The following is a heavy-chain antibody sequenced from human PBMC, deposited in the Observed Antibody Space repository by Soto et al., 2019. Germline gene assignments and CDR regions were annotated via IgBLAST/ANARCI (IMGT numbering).Heavy chain of an antibody. Sequence: SETLSLTCTVSGGSVSSGSYYWSWIRQSPGKGLEWIGYIYYSWSTTYNPSLKSRVTISVDTSKNQFSLKLSSVTAADTAVYYGASPRGSSWYALGYWGQGTLVTVS. CDR2: IYYSWST. J-gene: IGHJ4*02. CDR3: ASPRGSSWYALGY. V-gene: IGHV4-61*01. D-gene: IGHD6-13*01. CDR1: GGSVSSGSYY.